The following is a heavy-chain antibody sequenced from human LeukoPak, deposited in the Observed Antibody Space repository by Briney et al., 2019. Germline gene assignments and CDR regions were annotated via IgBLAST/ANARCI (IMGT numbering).Heavy chain of an antibody. CDR2: IYHSGST. V-gene: IGHV4-4*02. J-gene: IGHJ5*02. CDR1: GGSISSSNW. CDR3: ASASKASGSYFWFDP. Sequence: KPSGTLSLTCAVSGGSISSSNWWSWVRQPPGKGLEWIGEIYHSGSTNYNPSLKSRVTISVDKSKNQFSLKLSSVTAADTAVYYCASASKASGSYFWFDPWGQGTLVTVSS. D-gene: IGHD1-26*01.